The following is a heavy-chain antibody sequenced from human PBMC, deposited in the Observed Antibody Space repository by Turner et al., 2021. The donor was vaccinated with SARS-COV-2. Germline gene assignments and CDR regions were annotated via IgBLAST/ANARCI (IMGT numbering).Heavy chain of an antibody. CDR3: ARDPTTTVTVDDYYYGMDV. V-gene: IGHV1-46*01. J-gene: IGHJ6*02. CDR2: INPSGGST. Sequence: QVQLVQSGAEVKKPGASLKVSCKASGYTFTSYYMHWVRQAPGQGLEWMGIINPSGGSTSYAQKFQGRVTMTRDTSTSTVYMELSSLRSEDTAVYYCARDPTTTVTVDDYYYGMDVWGQGTTATVSS. CDR1: GYTFTSYY. D-gene: IGHD4-17*01.